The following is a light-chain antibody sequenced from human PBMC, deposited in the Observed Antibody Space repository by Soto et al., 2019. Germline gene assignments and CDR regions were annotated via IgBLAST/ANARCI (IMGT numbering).Light chain of an antibody. CDR1: QSLRSTS. CDR3: QQYGSSPWT. J-gene: IGKJ1*01. V-gene: IGKV3-20*01. CDR2: GAS. Sequence: EIVLTQSPGTLSLSPGERATASCRASQSLRSTSLAWYQQKPGQAPRLLIYGASSRATGIPDRFSGSGSGTDFTLTISRLEPEDFAVYYCQQYGSSPWTFGQGTKVDIK.